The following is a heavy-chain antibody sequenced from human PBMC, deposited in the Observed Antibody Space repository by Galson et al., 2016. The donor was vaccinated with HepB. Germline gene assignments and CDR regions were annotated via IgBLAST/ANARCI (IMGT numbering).Heavy chain of an antibody. CDR1: GFTFSGYS. CDR3: AKDKRGHSSAWYWYFDY. Sequence: SLRLSCAASGFTFSGYSMAWVRQAPGKGLEWVSGMSDSDDIYYAPSVKGRFTISRDNSESTVYRQLTSLRAEDTAVYYCAKDKRGHSSAWYWYFDYWGQGTLVSVSS. D-gene: IGHD6-13*01. J-gene: IGHJ4*02. CDR2: MSDSDDI. V-gene: IGHV3-23*01.